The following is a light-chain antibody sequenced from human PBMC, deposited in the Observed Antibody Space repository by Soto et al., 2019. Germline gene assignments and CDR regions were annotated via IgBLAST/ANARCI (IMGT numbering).Light chain of an antibody. CDR1: QSITGNY. J-gene: IGKJ4*01. V-gene: IGKV3-20*01. CDR3: QQYGSSPLT. Sequence: EIVLTHSPGTLSLSPSEGATLSSSASQSITGNYLAWYQQKPGQAPRLLIYDASSRATGIPDRVSGSGSGTDFTLTINRLEPEDFAVYYCQQYGSSPLTFGGGTKVDIK. CDR2: DAS.